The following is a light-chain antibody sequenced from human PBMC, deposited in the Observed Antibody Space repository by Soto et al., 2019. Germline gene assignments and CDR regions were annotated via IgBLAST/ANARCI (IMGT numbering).Light chain of an antibody. V-gene: IGKV1-5*01. CDR1: QSISSC. Sequence: DIQMTQSPSTLSASVGDSVTITCRASQSISSCLAWYQQKPGKAPKLLINDASSLESGVPSRFSGSGSGTEFTLTISSLQPDDFATYYCQQYNSYSWTFGQGTKVDIK. J-gene: IGKJ1*01. CDR2: DAS. CDR3: QQYNSYSWT.